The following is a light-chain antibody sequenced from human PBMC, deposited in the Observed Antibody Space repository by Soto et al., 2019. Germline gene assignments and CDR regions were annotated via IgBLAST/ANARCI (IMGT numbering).Light chain of an antibody. Sequence: EIVMTQSPATLSVSPGERATLSCRATQSVSTNFAWYQQKPGQAPRLLIYGASTRATGVPARFSGSGSGTESTLTISSLQPDDFATYYCQQYNSYPWTFGQGTKVDIK. CDR3: QQYNSYPWT. V-gene: IGKV3-15*01. CDR1: QSVSTN. CDR2: GAS. J-gene: IGKJ1*01.